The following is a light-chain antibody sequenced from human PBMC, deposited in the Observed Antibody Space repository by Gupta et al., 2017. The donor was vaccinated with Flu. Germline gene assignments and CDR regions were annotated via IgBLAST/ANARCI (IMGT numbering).Light chain of an antibody. J-gene: IGKJ4*01. V-gene: IGKV3-15*01. Sequence: EIVMTQSPPTLSVSPGERATLSCRASQSVSSNLAWYQQKPGQAPRLLIYGASTRATGIPARFSGSGSGTEFTLTISSLQSEDFAVYYCQQYNNWPPPFGGGTKVEIK. CDR3: QQYNNWPPP. CDR2: GAS. CDR1: QSVSSN.